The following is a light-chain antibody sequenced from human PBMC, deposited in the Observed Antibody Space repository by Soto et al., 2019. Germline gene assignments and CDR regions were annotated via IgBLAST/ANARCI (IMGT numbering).Light chain of an antibody. CDR2: AAS. Sequence: DIQMTQSPSSLSASVGDRVTITCRASQSISSYLNWYQQKPGKAPKLLIYAASSLQSGVPSRFSGSGSGTDFTLTISSLQPEDFATYYCQQSYSTPSPFGPGTKVDI. J-gene: IGKJ3*01. CDR3: QQSYSTPSP. V-gene: IGKV1-39*01. CDR1: QSISSY.